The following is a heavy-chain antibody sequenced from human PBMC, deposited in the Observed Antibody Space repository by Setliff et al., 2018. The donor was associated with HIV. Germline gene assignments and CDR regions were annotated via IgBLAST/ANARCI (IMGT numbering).Heavy chain of an antibody. CDR1: GYAINNNFF. V-gene: IGHV4-38-2*01. D-gene: IGHD2-21*02. Sequence: SETLSLTCAVSGYAINNNFFWGWVRQPPGKGLEWIGSTYHSGSTYYNPSLKSRVTISLDTSNNHFSLKLSSVTAADTAVYYCARHDCGGDCSINWFDPWGQGTLVTVSS. CDR2: TYHSGST. J-gene: IGHJ5*02. CDR3: ARHDCGGDCSINWFDP.